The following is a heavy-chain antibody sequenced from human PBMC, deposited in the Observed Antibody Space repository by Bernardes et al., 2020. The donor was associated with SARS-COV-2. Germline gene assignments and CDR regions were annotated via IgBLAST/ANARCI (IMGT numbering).Heavy chain of an antibody. CDR3: ARDVGSGSVYYYYYYGMDV. V-gene: IGHV3-48*04. J-gene: IGHJ6*02. CDR1: GFTFSSYG. D-gene: IGHD3-10*01. CDR2: ISSSGSTI. Sequence: GSLRLSCAASGFTFSSYGMHWVRQAPGKGLEWVSYISSSGSTIYYADSVKGRFTISRDNAKNSLYLQMNSLRAEDTAVYYCARDVGSGSVYYYYYYGMDVWGQGTTVTVSS.